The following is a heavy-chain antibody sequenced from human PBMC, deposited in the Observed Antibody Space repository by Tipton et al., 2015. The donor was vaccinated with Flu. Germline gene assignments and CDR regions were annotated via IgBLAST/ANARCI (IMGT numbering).Heavy chain of an antibody. CDR3: AKVIPELVAGLNY. CDR1: GFTVSSNY. CDR2: IYSGGST. V-gene: IGHV3-53*01. Sequence: QLVQSGGGLIQPGGSLRLSCAASGFTVSSNYMSWVRQAPGKGLEWVSVIYSGGSTYYADSVKGRFTISRDNSKNTVFLQMNSLRVEDTAEYYCAKVIPELVAGLNYWGRGTLVTVSS. J-gene: IGHJ4*02. D-gene: IGHD6-19*01.